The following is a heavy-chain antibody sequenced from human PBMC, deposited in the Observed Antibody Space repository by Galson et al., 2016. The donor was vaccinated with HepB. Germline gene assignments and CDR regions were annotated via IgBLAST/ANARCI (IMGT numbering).Heavy chain of an antibody. V-gene: IGHV1-58*02. CDR1: GFSFSRSA. CDR3: AAESPYQLLSKYYAMDV. D-gene: IGHD2-21*01. CDR2: IVVGNDET. J-gene: IGHJ6*02. Sequence: SVKVSCKASGFSFSRSAIQWVRQARGRRPEWIGRIVVGNDETIHAEEFAERVTMTTDPSTDTAHMELSSLTPDDTAVYYSAAESPYQLLSKYYAMDVWGQGTTVIVS.